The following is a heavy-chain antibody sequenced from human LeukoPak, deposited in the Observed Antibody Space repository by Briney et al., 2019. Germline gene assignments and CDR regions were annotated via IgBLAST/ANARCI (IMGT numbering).Heavy chain of an antibody. J-gene: IGHJ3*02. CDR1: GFTFSSYA. Sequence: GGSLRLSCAASGFTFSSYAMSWVRQAPGKGLEWVSAISGSGGSTYYADSVKGRFTISRDNSKNTLYLQMSSLRSEDSAVYYCARSGSYGSGSENAFDIWGQGTMVTVSS. V-gene: IGHV3-23*01. CDR2: ISGSGGST. D-gene: IGHD3-10*01. CDR3: ARSGSYGSGSENAFDI.